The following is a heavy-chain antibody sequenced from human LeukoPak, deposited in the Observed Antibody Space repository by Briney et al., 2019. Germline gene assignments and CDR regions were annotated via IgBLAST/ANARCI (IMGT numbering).Heavy chain of an antibody. D-gene: IGHD6-19*01. CDR3: AKQEAVAGTTNWFDP. J-gene: IGHJ5*02. CDR1: GFTFSNYV. V-gene: IGHV3-23*01. Sequence: GGSLRLSCAASGFTFSNYVMCWARQVPGKGPELVSVVSIRGSSTYYADSVKGRFTISRDNSKNTVYLQMNSLRAEDTAVYYCAKQEAVAGTTNWFDPWGQGTLVTVSS. CDR2: VSIRGSST.